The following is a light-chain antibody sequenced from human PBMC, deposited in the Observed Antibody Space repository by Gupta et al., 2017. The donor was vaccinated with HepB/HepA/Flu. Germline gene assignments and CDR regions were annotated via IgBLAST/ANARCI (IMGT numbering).Light chain of an antibody. CDR2: DVF. CDR1: QSVSTR. V-gene: IGKV3-11*01. J-gene: IGKJ1*01. CDR3: QQRNTWPPT. Sequence: DIVLTQSPATLSLSPGERATLSCRASQSVSTRLAWYQQKPGQAPRLLIYDVFNRPTGIPARFSGSGSGTDFTLTISSLEPEDFAVYYCQQRNTWPPTFGQGTKVEIK.